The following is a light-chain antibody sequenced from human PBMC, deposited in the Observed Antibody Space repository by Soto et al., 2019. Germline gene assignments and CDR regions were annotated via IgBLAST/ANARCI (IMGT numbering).Light chain of an antibody. CDR3: ETWDTNTVV. Sequence: QPVLTQSSSASASLGSSVKLTCTLSSGHSTYIIAWHQQQPGKAPRHLMKVEGSGSYNKGSGVPDRFSGSSSGADRYLTISNLQFEDEADYYCETWDTNTVVFGGGTKLTVL. J-gene: IGLJ2*01. V-gene: IGLV4-60*02. CDR1: SGHSTYI. CDR2: VEGSGSY.